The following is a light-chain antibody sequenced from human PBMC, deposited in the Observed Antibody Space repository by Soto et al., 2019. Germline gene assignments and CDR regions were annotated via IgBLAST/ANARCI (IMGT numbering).Light chain of an antibody. J-gene: IGKJ1*01. CDR1: QSVSSS. Sequence: IVLTQSPGTLSLAPWERSTLSCRASQSVSSSFLTWYQQKPGQAPRLLIYGASRRATGIPARFSGSGSGTEFTLTISSLQSEDFAVYYCQQYNNWPPGRTFGQGTKVDI. CDR2: GAS. CDR3: QQYNNWPPGRT. V-gene: IGKV3-15*01.